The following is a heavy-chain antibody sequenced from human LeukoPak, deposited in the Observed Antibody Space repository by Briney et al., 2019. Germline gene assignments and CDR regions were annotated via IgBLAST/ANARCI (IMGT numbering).Heavy chain of an antibody. V-gene: IGHV4-34*01. CDR2: INHSGST. CDR3: ARAIYDSSGFYQDYAFDI. D-gene: IGHD3-22*01. Sequence: PSETLSLTCAVYGGSFSGYYWSWIRQPPGKGLEWIGEINHSGSTNYNPSLKSRVTISVDTSKNQFSLKLSSVTAADTAVYYCARAIYDSSGFYQDYAFDIWGQGTMVTVSS. CDR1: GGSFSGYY. J-gene: IGHJ3*02.